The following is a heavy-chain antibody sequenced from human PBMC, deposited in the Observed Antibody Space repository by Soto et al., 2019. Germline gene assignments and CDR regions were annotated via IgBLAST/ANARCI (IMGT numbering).Heavy chain of an antibody. J-gene: IGHJ4*02. CDR2: ISAYNGNT. CDR1: GYTFTSYG. D-gene: IGHD3-3*01. V-gene: IGHV1-18*04. CDR3: ARFKNTIFGVVNDPDY. Sequence: ASVKVSFKASGYTFTSYGISWLRQAPGQGLEWMGWISAYNGNTNYAQKLQGRVTMTTDTSTSTAYMELRSLRSDDTAVYYCARFKNTIFGVVNDPDYWGQGTLVTAS.